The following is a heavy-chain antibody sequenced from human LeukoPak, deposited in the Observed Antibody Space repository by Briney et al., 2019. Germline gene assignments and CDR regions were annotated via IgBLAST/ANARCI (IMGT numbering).Heavy chain of an antibody. CDR1: GGSFSGYY. CDR2: ISQNGDS. J-gene: IGHJ4*02. D-gene: IGHD6-13*01. Sequence: PSETLSLTCAVYGGSFSGYYWSWIRQPPGKGLEWIAEISQNGDSNYNPSLKSRVTISLDTSKNQLSLKLNSVTAADTAVYYCARDSGDSSSWYAYDYWGQGTLVTVSS. V-gene: IGHV4-34*01. CDR3: ARDSGDSSSWYAYDY.